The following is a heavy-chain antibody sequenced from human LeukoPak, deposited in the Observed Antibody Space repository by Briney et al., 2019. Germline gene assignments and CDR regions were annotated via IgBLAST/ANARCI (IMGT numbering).Heavy chain of an antibody. J-gene: IGHJ4*02. V-gene: IGHV3-21*01. D-gene: IGHD2-2*02. CDR2: ISSSSSSYI. CDR1: GFTFSSYS. CDR3: ARVDWSVVPAAITPLYFDY. Sequence: GGSLRLSCAASGFTFSSYSMNWVRQAPGKGLEWVSSISSSSSSYIYYADSVKGRFTISRDNAKNSLYLQMNSLRAEDTAVYYCARVDWSVVPAAITPLYFDYWGQGTLVTVSS.